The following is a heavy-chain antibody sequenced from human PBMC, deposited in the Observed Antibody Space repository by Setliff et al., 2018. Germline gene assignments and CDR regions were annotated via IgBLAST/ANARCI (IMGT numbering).Heavy chain of an antibody. CDR1: GYTFTSYG. Sequence: ASVKVSCKASGYTFTSYGISWVRQAPGHGLGWMGWINTDTGSTDYSQKIQGRVTMTTDTSTSTAYMELRSLTSDDTAVYFCARWGSGAFRHWGQGTLVTVSS. J-gene: IGHJ4*02. V-gene: IGHV1-18*01. CDR2: INTDTGST. D-gene: IGHD3-10*01. CDR3: ARWGSGAFRH.